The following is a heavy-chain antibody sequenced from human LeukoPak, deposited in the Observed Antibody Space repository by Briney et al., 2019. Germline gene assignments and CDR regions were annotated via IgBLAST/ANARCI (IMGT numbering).Heavy chain of an antibody. V-gene: IGHV4-34*01. Sequence: SETLSLTCAVYGGSFSGYYWSWIRQPPGKGLEWIGEINHSGSTNYNPSLKSRVTISVDKSKNQFSLKLSSVTAADTAVYYCARLTGGLQIAAAGREAFDIWGQGTMVTVSS. CDR2: INHSGST. J-gene: IGHJ3*02. D-gene: IGHD6-13*01. CDR1: GGSFSGYY. CDR3: ARLTGGLQIAAAGREAFDI.